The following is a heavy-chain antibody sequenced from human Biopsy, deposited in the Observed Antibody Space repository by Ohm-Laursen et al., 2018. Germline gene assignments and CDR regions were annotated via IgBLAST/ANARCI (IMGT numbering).Heavy chain of an antibody. CDR3: ARDPLNGHKHFDY. Sequence: VASVKVSCKASSYTFTDYNIHWMRQAPGQGLEWLGYINCKTGATNYAQKFQGTVTMTSDTSISTAYLALGSLRSADTAIYYCARDPLNGHKHFDYWGQGSLVTVSS. CDR1: SYTFTDYN. CDR2: INCKTGAT. D-gene: IGHD2-8*01. J-gene: IGHJ4*02. V-gene: IGHV1-2*02.